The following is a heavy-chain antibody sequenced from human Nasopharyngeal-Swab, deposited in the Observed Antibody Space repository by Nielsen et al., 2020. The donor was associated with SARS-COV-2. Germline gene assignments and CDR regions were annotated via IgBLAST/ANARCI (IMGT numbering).Heavy chain of an antibody. CDR3: ARDHFLVAAAHPHQYYYGMDV. V-gene: IGHV1-3*01. CDR1: GYTFTSYA. Sequence: ASVKVSCKASGYTFTSYAMHWVRQAPGQRLEWMGWINAGNGNTKYSQKFQGRVTITRDTSASTAYMELSSLRSEDTAVYYCARDHFLVAAAHPHQYYYGMDVWGQGTTVTVSS. CDR2: INAGNGNT. D-gene: IGHD2-15*01. J-gene: IGHJ6*02.